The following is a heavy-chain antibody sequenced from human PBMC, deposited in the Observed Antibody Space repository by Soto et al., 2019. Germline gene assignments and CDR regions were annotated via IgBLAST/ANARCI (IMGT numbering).Heavy chain of an antibody. V-gene: IGHV3-33*01. CDR3: ARRVNYFDY. CDR1: GFTFSSYG. CDR2: IWYDGSNK. Sequence: GGSLRLSCAASGFTFSSYGMHWVRQAPGKGLEWVALIWYDGSNKYYTDSVKGRFTISRDNSKNTFYLQMNSLSPEDTAVYYCARRVNYFDYWGQGTLVTVPS. J-gene: IGHJ4*02.